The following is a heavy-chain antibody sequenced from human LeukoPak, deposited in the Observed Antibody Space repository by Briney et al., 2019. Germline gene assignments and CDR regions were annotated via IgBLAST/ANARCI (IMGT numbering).Heavy chain of an antibody. D-gene: IGHD6-19*01. J-gene: IGHJ4*02. CDR2: IYSSGST. Sequence: PSETLSLTCTVSGGSISSYYWSWIRQPAGKGLEWIGRIYSSGSTNYNPSLKSRVTVPVDTSKNQFPLKLSSVTAADTAVYYCARGPRSSDWYSIDYWGRGTLVTVSS. V-gene: IGHV4-4*07. CDR3: ARGPRSSDWYSIDY. CDR1: GGSISSYY.